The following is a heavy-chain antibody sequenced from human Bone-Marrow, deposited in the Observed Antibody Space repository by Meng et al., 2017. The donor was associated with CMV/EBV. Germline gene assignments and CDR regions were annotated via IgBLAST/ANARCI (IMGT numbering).Heavy chain of an antibody. D-gene: IGHD2-8*01. CDR1: GFTFSSYW. J-gene: IGHJ4*02. Sequence: GESLKISCAASGFTFSSYWMSWVRQAPGKGLEWVAFIRTDGSEKYYAESVKGRFTISRDDSKNTLYLQLDNLRPEDTAVFYCVSGVTNWGRGTLVTVSS. CDR2: IRTDGSEK. V-gene: IGHV3-30*02. CDR3: VSGVTN.